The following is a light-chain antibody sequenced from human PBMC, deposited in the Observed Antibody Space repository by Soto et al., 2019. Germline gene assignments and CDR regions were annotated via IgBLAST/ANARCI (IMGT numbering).Light chain of an antibody. Sequence: IQLTQSTSSLSASIGDRVTITCRASQDIASYLAWYQQKPGNAPKLLIYAASTLHSGVPSRFSGSGSGTDFTLTSSSLQPEDFVTYYCQQLNVNLLFGQGTKLEI. CDR2: AAS. CDR3: QQLNVNLL. V-gene: IGKV1-9*01. J-gene: IGKJ2*01. CDR1: QDIASY.